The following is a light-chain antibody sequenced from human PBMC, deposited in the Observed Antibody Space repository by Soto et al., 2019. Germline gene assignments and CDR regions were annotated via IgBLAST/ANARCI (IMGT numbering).Light chain of an antibody. CDR1: QPISNW. J-gene: IGKJ2*01. CDR2: DSS. CDR3: QQYNSDPYT. V-gene: IGKV1-5*01. Sequence: DIQMTQSPSTLSASVGDRVTIACRASQPISNWLAWYQQKPGKAPKLLIYDSSSFETGVPPRFSGTGSGTQYTLTISSLQPDDSATYYCQQYNSDPYTFGQGTRLQI.